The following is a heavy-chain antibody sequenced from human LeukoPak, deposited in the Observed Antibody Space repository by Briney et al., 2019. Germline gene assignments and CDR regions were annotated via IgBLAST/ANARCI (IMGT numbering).Heavy chain of an antibody. V-gene: IGHV3-74*01. CDR2: INSGGDYT. D-gene: IGHD6-19*01. CDR3: ARRIGYSSRHSAVYYFDY. J-gene: IGHJ4*02. Sequence: PGGSLRLSCAAAGFTFSTYWIDWVRQAPGNGLGWVSLINSGGDYTRYADSVKGRFTISRDNAKNTLYLQMNSLRAEDTAVYYCARRIGYSSRHSAVYYFDYWGQGTLVTVSS. CDR1: GFTFSTYW.